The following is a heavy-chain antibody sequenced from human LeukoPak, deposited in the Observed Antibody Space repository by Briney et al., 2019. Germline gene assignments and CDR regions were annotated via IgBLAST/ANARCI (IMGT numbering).Heavy chain of an antibody. CDR3: ARGAQLTDY. V-gene: IGHV3-64*01. CDR1: GFTFYTYG. Sequence: SGGSLRLSCAASGFTFYTYGMHWVRQAPGKGLEYVSGIGPDGGTTYYANSVKGRFTISRDNSKSMVYLQMGSLTAGDMAVYYCARGAQLTDYWGQGTLVTVSS. CDR2: IGPDGGTT. D-gene: IGHD6-13*01. J-gene: IGHJ4*02.